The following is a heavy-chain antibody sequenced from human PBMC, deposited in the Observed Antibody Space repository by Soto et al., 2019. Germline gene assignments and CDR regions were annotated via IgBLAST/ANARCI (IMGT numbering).Heavy chain of an antibody. D-gene: IGHD3-3*01. V-gene: IGHV1-69*13. J-gene: IGHJ6*02. Sequence: GASVKGSCKASGGTFSSYAISWGRQAPGQGLEWMGGIIPIFGTANYAQKFQGRVTITADESTSTAYMELSSLRSEDTAVYYCVWSGYFDRVGYYYYGMDVWGQGTTVTVSS. CDR3: VWSGYFDRVGYYYYGMDV. CDR2: IIPIFGTA. CDR1: GGTFSSYA.